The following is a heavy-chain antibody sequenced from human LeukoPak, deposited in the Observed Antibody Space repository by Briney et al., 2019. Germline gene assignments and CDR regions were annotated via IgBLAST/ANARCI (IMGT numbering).Heavy chain of an antibody. V-gene: IGHV3-43*01. Sequence: GGSLRLSCAASGFTFDDYTMHWVRQAPGKGLEWVSLISWDGGSTYYADSVKGRFTSSRDNSKNSLYLQMNSLRTEDTALYYCAKDIRGYYDSGFYYYYGMDVWGQGTTVTVSS. CDR1: GFTFDDYT. CDR3: AKDIRGYYDSGFYYYYGMDV. CDR2: ISWDGGST. J-gene: IGHJ6*02. D-gene: IGHD3-22*01.